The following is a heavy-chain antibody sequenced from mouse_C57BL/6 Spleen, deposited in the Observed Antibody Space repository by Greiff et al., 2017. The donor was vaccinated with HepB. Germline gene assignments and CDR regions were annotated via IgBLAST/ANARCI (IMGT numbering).Heavy chain of an antibody. V-gene: IGHV1-15*01. CDR1: GYTFTDYE. D-gene: IGHD3-2*02. Sequence: QVQLQQPGAELVRPGASVTLSCKASGYTFTDYEMHWVKQTPVHGLEWIGAIDPETGGTAYNQKFKGKAILTADKSSSTAYMELRSLTSEDSAVYYCTRWTAQAWFAYWGQGTLVTVSA. CDR2: IDPETGGT. J-gene: IGHJ3*01. CDR3: TRWTAQAWFAY.